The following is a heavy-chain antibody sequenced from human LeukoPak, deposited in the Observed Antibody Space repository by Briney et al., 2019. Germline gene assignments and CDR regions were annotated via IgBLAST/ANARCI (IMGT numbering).Heavy chain of an antibody. J-gene: IGHJ4*02. Sequence: SETQSLTCSVSGYSINSGYHWGWIRQPRGKGLEWIAIMHHTGSTHYNPSLQSRVTISIDTSKNHFSLKLRSVSAADTAIYYCATSEGGGFFDYWGQGTPVTVSS. CDR1: GYSINSGYH. D-gene: IGHD4-23*01. CDR3: ATSEGGGFFDY. V-gene: IGHV4-38-2*01. CDR2: MHHTGST.